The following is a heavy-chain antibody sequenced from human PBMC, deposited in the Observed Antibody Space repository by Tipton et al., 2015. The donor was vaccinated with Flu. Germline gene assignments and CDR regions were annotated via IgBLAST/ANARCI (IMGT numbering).Heavy chain of an antibody. D-gene: IGHD3-10*01. J-gene: IGHJ5*01. CDR1: GYYFTHYG. V-gene: IGHV1-18*01. CDR2: ISTYDGKT. Sequence: QLVQSGPEAKKPGASVRVSCKASGYYFTHYGITWVRQAPGQGLEWMGWISTYDGKTNYAQNFRGRVTMTTDTSTRTVYMELRSLRSDDTAVYYCARGERGVISPSKWFESWGQGTLVIVSS. CDR3: ARGERGVISPSKWFES.